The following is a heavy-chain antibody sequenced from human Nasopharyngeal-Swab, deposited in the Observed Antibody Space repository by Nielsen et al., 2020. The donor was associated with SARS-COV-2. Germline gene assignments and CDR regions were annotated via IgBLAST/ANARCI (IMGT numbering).Heavy chain of an antibody. CDR3: ARDSRGYSYGYIYFDY. D-gene: IGHD5-18*01. J-gene: IGHJ4*02. CDR1: GFTFSDYY. V-gene: IGHV3-11*06. CDR2: ISSSSSYT. Sequence: GESLKISCAASGFTFSDYYMSWIRQAPGKGLEWVSYISSSSSYTNYADSVKGRFTISRDNAKNSLYLQMNSLRAEDTAVYYCARDSRGYSYGYIYFDYWGQGTLVTVSS.